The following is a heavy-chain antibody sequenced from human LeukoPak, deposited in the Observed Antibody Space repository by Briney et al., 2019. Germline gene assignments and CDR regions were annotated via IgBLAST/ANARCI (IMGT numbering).Heavy chain of an antibody. D-gene: IGHD3-10*01. J-gene: IGHJ4*02. CDR1: GGSISSYY. CDR2: IYTSGST. CDR3: AREGLGETYFEY. V-gene: IGHV4-4*07. Sequence: SETLSLTCTVSGGSISSYYWSWIRQPAGKGLEWIGRIYTSGSTNYNPSLKSRVTMSVDTSKNHFSLRLTSVTAADTAVYYCAREGLGETYFEYWGRGILVTVSS.